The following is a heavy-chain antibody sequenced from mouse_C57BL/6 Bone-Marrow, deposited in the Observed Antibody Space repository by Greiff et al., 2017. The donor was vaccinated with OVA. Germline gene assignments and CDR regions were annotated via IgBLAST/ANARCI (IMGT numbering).Heavy chain of an antibody. V-gene: IGHV7-3*01. J-gene: IGHJ1*03. CDR3: ASYGETGNWYFDV. CDR1: GFTFTDYY. CDR2: IRNKANGYTT. Sequence: EVHLVESGGGLVQPGGSLSLSCAASGFTFTDYYMSWVRQPPGKALEWLGFIRNKANGYTTAYSASVKGRFTISRDNSQSILYLQMKALRAVDSATYYCASYGETGNWYFDVWGTGTTVTVSS. D-gene: IGHD4-1*01.